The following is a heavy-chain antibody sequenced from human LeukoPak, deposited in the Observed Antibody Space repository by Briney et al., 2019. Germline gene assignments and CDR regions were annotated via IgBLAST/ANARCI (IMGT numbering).Heavy chain of an antibody. V-gene: IGHV3-30*01. Sequence: GRSLRLSCAASGFTFSSYAMHGASQAPGKGLEWVAVISYDGSSKYYADFVEGRFTISRDNSKNTLYLQMNSLRAEDTAVYYCARDTAIVNDYLGQGTLVTVSS. D-gene: IGHD5-18*01. J-gene: IGHJ4*02. CDR2: ISYDGSSK. CDR3: ARDTAIVNDY. CDR1: GFTFSSYA.